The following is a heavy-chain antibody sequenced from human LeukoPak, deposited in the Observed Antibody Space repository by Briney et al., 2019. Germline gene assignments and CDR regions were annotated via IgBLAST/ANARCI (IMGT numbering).Heavy chain of an antibody. CDR2: IKQDGSEK. CDR3: ARKDGDYGYYYYYGMDV. V-gene: IGHV3-7*03. CDR1: RFTFSSYW. D-gene: IGHD4-17*01. Sequence: GGSLRLPCTASRFTFSSYWMSWVRQAPGKGLEWVANIKQDGSEKYYVDSVKGRFTISRDNAKNSLYLQMNSLRAEDTAVYYCARKDGDYGYYYYYGMDVWGKGTTVTVSS. J-gene: IGHJ6*04.